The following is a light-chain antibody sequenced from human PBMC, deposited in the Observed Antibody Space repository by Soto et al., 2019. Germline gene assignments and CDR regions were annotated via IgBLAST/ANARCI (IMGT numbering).Light chain of an antibody. V-gene: IGKV2-30*01. CDR1: QGLVYSDGNTY. CDR2: TVS. J-gene: IGKJ5*01. CDR3: MQGTHRPTT. Sequence: DVVLTQSPLSLSVTLGQPASISCRSSQGLVYSDGNTYLNWFHQRPGQSPRRLLYTVSNRDSGVPDRFSASGSGTDFALKIGRVEAEDVGVYYCMQGTHRPTTFGQGTRLESK.